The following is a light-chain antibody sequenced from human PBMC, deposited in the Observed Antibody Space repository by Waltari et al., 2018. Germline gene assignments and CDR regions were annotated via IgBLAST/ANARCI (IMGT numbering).Light chain of an antibody. V-gene: IGKV3-20*01. J-gene: IGKJ1*01. CDR3: QHYVRLPAT. Sequence: SCRASQSINRALAWYQQKPGQAPRLLIYGASIRATGIPDRVSGSGSGTDFTLNISSLEPEDFAVYFCQHYVRLPATFGQGTKVEIK. CDR1: QSINRA. CDR2: GAS.